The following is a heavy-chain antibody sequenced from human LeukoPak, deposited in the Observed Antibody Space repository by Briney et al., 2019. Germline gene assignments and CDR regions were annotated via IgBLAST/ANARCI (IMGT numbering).Heavy chain of an antibody. V-gene: IGHV3-74*01. CDR2: ISPTGSTT. CDR3: ARMRFKVSSWYEEEKYYFDY. J-gene: IGHJ4*02. D-gene: IGHD6-13*01. CDR1: GFSFIGHW. Sequence: GGSLILSCTASGFSFIGHWMHWARQLPGKGLVWVSRISPTGSTTSYADSVKGRFTVSRDNAKNTLYLQVNNLRAEDTAVYYCARMRFKVSSWYEEEKYYFDYWGQGTLVTVSS.